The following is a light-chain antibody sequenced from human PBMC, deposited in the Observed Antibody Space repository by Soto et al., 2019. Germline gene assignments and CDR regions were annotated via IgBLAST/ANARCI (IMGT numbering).Light chain of an antibody. Sequence: QSALTQPASVSGYPAQSITISCNGTRSDIGSYNYVAWYQQFPGKTPKILIYGVSNRPSGVYSRFSGSKSGNTASLTISGLQAEDEADYYCISYTGSSTSYVFGSGTKVTVL. CDR1: RSDIGSYNY. CDR2: GVS. CDR3: ISYTGSSTSYV. V-gene: IGLV2-14*01. J-gene: IGLJ1*01.